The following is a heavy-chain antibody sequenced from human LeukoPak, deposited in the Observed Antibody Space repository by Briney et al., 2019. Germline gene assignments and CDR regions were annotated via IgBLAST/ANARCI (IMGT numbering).Heavy chain of an antibody. V-gene: IGHV3-74*01. CDR3: ARHAPYYYDSSGYYHNDDY. J-gene: IGHJ4*02. D-gene: IGHD3-22*01. Sequence: GGSLRLSCTASGFTFSSYWMHWVRQAPGKGLVWVSRINSDGSTTSFADSVKGRFTISRDNAKNTLFLQMNSLRAEDTAMYYCARHAPYYYDSSGYYHNDDYWGQGTLVTVSS. CDR2: INSDGSTT. CDR1: GFTFSSYW.